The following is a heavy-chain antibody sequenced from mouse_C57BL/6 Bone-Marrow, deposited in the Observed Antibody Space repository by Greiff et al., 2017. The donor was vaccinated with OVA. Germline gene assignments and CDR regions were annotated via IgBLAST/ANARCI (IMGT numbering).Heavy chain of an antibody. CDR2: ISPSTGGT. CDR3: ARGGYDGACVAY. J-gene: IGHJ3*01. D-gene: IGHD2-2*01. CDR1: GYSFTGYD. V-gene: IGHV1-42*01. Sequence: EVKLQESGPELVKPGGSVKISCKASGYSFTGYDMNWVRQSPEKSLEWVGEISPSTGGTTSNQKFKAKATLTVDNSTSTAYMQLNSLTSEDSAVYYCARGGYDGACVAYWGPGALVTVSA.